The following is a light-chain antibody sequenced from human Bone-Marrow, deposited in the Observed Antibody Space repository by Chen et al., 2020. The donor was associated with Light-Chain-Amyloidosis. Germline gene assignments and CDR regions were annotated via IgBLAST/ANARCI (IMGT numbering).Light chain of an antibody. V-gene: IGLV3-21*02. J-gene: IGLJ3*02. CDR3: QGWDRSSDRPV. CDR2: DDS. Sequence: SYVLTQPSSVSVAPGQTATIACGGTNIGSTSVHWYQQTPGQAPLLVVYDDSDRPSGIPERLSGSNSEKTATLTISRVEAGDEDDYYCQGWDRSSDRPVFGGGTKLTVL. CDR1: NIGSTS.